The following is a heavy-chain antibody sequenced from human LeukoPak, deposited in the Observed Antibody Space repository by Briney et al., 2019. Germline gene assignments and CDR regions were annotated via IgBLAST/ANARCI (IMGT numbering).Heavy chain of an antibody. CDR2: IKQDGSEK. J-gene: IGHJ6*03. CDR3: ARENYDFWSGYYSPYYYYYYMDV. V-gene: IGHV3-7*01. CDR1: GFTFSDYW. D-gene: IGHD3-3*01. Sequence: GGSLRLSCAASGFTFSDYWMSWVRQAPGKGLEWVANIKQDGSEKYSVDSVKGRFTISRDNAKNSLFLQMNSLRAEDTAVYYCARENYDFWSGYYSPYYYYYYMDVWGKGTTVTVSS.